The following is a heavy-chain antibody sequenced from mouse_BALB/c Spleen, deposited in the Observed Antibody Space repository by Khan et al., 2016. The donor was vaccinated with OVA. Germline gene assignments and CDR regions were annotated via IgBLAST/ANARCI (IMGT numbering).Heavy chain of an antibody. Sequence: VQLKESGGDLVKPGGSLKLSCAASGFTFSSYSMSWVRQTPDKRLEWVASISSGGDYTYYPASVKGRFTISSDNAKNTLYLQMSDLKSEDTAMYYCADQLTGSFAYGGQGTLVTVSA. CDR1: GFTFSSYS. CDR3: ADQLTGSFAY. CDR2: ISSGGDYT. J-gene: IGHJ3*01. V-gene: IGHV5-6*01. D-gene: IGHD4-1*01.